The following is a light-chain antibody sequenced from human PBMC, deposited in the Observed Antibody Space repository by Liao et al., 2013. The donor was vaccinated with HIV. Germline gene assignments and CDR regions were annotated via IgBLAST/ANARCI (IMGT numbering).Light chain of an antibody. CDR2: QDG. CDR3: QAWDSSTGV. Sequence: SYELTQPPSVSVSPGQTASITCSGDKLGHKYTYWYQQKPGQSPVLVIYQDGKRPSGIPERFSGSNSGNTATLTISGTQPMDEADYYCQAWDSSTGVFGGGTKLTVL. J-gene: IGLJ3*02. V-gene: IGLV3-1*01. CDR1: KLGHKY.